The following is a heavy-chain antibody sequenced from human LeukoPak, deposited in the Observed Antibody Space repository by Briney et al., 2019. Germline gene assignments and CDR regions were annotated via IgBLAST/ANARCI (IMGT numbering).Heavy chain of an antibody. CDR3: AREGHFDY. CDR2: ISSSSNYI. CDR1: GFTFSSYS. V-gene: IGHV3-21*01. J-gene: IGHJ4*02. Sequence: GGSLRLSCAASGFTFSSYSMNWVREAPGKGLEWVSSISSSSNYIYYADSVKGRFTISRDNAKNSLYLQMNSLRAEDTAVYYCAREGHFDYWGQGTLVTVSS.